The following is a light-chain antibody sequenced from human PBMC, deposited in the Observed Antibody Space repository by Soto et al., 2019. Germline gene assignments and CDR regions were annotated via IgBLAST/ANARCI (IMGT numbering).Light chain of an antibody. J-gene: IGLJ3*02. CDR3: QVWDSSTARV. Sequence: SSELTQPLSVSVALGQTARITCGGNNIGSKNVHWYQQKPGQAPVLVIYRDSNRPSGIRERFSGSNSGNTATLTISRAQAGDEADYYCQVWDSSTARVFGGGTKLTVL. CDR1: NIGSKN. V-gene: IGLV3-9*01. CDR2: RDS.